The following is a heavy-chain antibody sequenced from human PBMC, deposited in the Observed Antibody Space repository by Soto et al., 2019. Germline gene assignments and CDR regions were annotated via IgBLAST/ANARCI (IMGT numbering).Heavy chain of an antibody. CDR1: GGSISSGGYY. CDR3: ARDVGRVAARPGYMDV. J-gene: IGHJ6*03. CDR2: IYYSGST. D-gene: IGHD6-6*01. V-gene: IGHV4-31*03. Sequence: SLTCTVSGGSISSGGYYWSWIRQHPGKGLEWIGYIYYSGSTYYNPSLKSRVTISVDTSKNQFSLKLSSVTAADTAVYYCARDVGRVAARPGYMDVWGKGTTVTVSS.